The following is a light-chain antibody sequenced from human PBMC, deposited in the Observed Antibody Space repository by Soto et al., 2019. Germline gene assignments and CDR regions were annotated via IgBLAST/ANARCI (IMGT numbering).Light chain of an antibody. Sequence: DIQMTQSPATLSASIGDRVTITCRASEDINGWLAWYQQKPGNAPKFLIYDASTLQSGVPSRFSGSGSGTEFTLTISSLQPDDSATYYCQQYKSRRTFGQGTKVDIK. J-gene: IGKJ1*01. CDR1: EDINGW. CDR3: QQYKSRRT. V-gene: IGKV1-5*01. CDR2: DAS.